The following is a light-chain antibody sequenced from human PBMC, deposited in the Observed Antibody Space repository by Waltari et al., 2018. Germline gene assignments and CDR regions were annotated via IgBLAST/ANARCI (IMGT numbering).Light chain of an antibody. J-gene: IGLJ1*01. CDR2: KNN. CDR1: SSNIGSNT. CDR3: SSYTSGSSPRV. Sequence: QSVLTQSPSASGTPGQRVTISCSGSSSNIGSNTVHWYQKIPGKAPKLLFFKNNARPPGVPDRFSGSKSGTSASLAISGLQAEDEADYYCSSYTSGSSPRVFGTGTKVTVL. V-gene: IGLV1-44*01.